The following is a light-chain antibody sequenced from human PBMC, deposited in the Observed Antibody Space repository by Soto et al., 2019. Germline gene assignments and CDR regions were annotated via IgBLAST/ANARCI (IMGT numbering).Light chain of an antibody. V-gene: IGLV2-23*01. Sequence: QSVLTQPASVSGSPGQSITISCTGTSSDVGTYNLVSWYQHHPGKAPKLMIYEGSKRPSGVSNRFSGSKSGNTASLTISGLQAEDEDDYYCCSYAGSSSYVFGTGTKLTVL. CDR2: EGS. CDR3: CSYAGSSSYV. CDR1: SSDVGTYNL. J-gene: IGLJ1*01.